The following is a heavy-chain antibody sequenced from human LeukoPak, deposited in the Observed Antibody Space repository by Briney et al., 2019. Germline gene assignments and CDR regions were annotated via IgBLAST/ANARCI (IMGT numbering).Heavy chain of an antibody. CDR1: GGSISSGDYY. J-gene: IGHJ3*02. CDR2: IYNSGST. D-gene: IGHD3-22*01. V-gene: IGHV4-30-4*08. CDR3: ARTQTMMGAFDI. Sequence: SETLSLTCTVSGGSISSGDYYWSWFCQPPGKGLEWIGYIYNSGSTYYNPSLRSRVAISVDMSKNQFSVRLSSVTSADTAVYFCARTQTMMGAFDIWGQGTMVTVSS.